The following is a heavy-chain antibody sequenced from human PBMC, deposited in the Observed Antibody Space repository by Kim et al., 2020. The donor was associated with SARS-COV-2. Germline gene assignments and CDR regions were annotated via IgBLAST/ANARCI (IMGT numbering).Heavy chain of an antibody. CDR3: ARADGYYNWFDP. CDR2: ISYDGSNK. D-gene: IGHD3-22*01. CDR1: GFPFSSYA. Sequence: GGSLRLSCAASGFPFSSYAMHWVRQAPGKGLEWVAVISYDGSNKYYADSVKGRFTISRDNSKNTLYLQMNSLRAEDTAVYYCARADGYYNWFDPWGQGTLVTVSS. J-gene: IGHJ5*02. V-gene: IGHV3-30*01.